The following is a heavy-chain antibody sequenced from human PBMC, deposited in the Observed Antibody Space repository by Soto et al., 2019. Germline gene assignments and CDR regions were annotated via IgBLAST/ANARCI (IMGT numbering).Heavy chain of an antibody. CDR2: IYYSGST. D-gene: IGHD1-26*01. CDR3: ARLKPRGWELGWFDP. V-gene: IGHV4-39*01. J-gene: IGHJ5*02. Sequence: QLQLQESGPGLVKPSETLSLTCTVSGGSISSSSYYWGWIRQPPGKGLEWIGSIYYSGSTYYNPSLKSRVTISVDTSKNQFSLKLSSVTAADTAVYYCARLKPRGWELGWFDPWGQGTLVTVSS. CDR1: GGSISSSSYY.